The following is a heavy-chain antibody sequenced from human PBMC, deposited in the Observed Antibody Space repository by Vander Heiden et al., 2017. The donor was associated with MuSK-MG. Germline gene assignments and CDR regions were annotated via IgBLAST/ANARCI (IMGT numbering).Heavy chain of an antibody. D-gene: IGHD3-22*01. CDR1: GFSFTTYS. CDR3: YRDQNYYDSSGHKTNAFDI. Sequence: EVQLLESGGGLVQPGGSLRLSCAASGFSFTTYSLGWVLPAPGKGLEWVSVISGSGGSTYYADSVEGRFTISRDNSKNTLHLQMNSLRADDTAVYYCYRDQNYYDSSGHKTNAFDIWGQGTVVTVSS. J-gene: IGHJ3*02. V-gene: IGHV3-23*01. CDR2: ISGSGGST.